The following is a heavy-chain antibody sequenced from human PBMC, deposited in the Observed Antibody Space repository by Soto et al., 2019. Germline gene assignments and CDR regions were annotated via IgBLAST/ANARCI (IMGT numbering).Heavy chain of an antibody. Sequence: QVQLQESGPGLVKPSETLSLTCSVSGDSVTSDSYYWTWIRQPPGKTLEWVGFILSSGGTSTNPSLRRRLSMSVATSKNQFSMRLTSVTAAATGVYFCAKGFSTGLYVDSWGRGAQVTVSS. CDR2: ILSSGGT. CDR1: GDSVTSDSYY. V-gene: IGHV4-61*01. CDR3: AKGFSTGLYVDS. D-gene: IGHD6-19*01. J-gene: IGHJ5*01.